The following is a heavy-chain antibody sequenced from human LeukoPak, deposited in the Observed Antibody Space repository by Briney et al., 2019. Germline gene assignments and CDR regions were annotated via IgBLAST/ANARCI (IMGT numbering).Heavy chain of an antibody. CDR3: ARGPDIAVAPLQH. V-gene: IGHV3-21*01. CDR1: GFTPSSYS. D-gene: IGHD6-19*01. J-gene: IGHJ1*01. CDR2: IRSSGRDI. Sequence: GGSLRLSCEVSGFTPSSYSMRWVRQAPGEGLEWVSSIRSSGRDIFSADSVRGRFTLARDDAKNSLYLQMNSLRAEDTAVYYCARGPDIAVAPLQHWGQGTLVTVSS.